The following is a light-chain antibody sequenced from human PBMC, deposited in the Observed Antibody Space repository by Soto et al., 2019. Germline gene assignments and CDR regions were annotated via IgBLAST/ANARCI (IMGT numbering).Light chain of an antibody. J-gene: IGKJ2*01. Sequence: EMVMTQSPATLSVSPGERATLSGRASQSVSSNLAGYQQKPGQAPRLLIYGASTRANGIPARFSGSGAGTEFTLTISSLQSEDFEVYYCQQYNNWPAYTFGEGTKLEIK. CDR2: GAS. V-gene: IGKV3-15*01. CDR1: QSVSSN. CDR3: QQYNNWPAYT.